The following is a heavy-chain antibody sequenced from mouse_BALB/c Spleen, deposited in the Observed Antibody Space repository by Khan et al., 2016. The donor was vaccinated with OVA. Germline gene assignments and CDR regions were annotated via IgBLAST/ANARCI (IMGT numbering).Heavy chain of an antibody. CDR3: TRREKYGYDPSWFAY. V-gene: IGHV1-61*01. CDR2: IDPSDSET. CDR1: GYTFTSYW. Sequence: VQLQQSGAELVRPGASVKLSCKASGYTFTSYWMNWVKQRPGQGLEWIGMIDPSDSETHYNQMFKDKATLTVDKFSSTAYMQLSSLTSEDSAVYSCTRREKYGYDPSWFAYWGQGTLVTVSA. D-gene: IGHD2-2*01. J-gene: IGHJ3*01.